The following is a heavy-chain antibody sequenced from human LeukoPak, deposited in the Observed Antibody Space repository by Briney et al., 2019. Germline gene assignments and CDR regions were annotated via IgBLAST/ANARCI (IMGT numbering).Heavy chain of an antibody. J-gene: IGHJ6*03. CDR3: ARIYYAPDYYYMDV. CDR1: GFTFSSYA. Sequence: GGSLRLSCAASGFTFSSYAMHWVRQAPGKGLDYVSAISSSGGSTYYANSVKGRFTISRDNSKNTLYLQMGSLRNEDMAVYYCARIYYAPDYYYMDVWGKGTTVTISS. V-gene: IGHV3-64*01. CDR2: ISSSGGST. D-gene: IGHD1-26*01.